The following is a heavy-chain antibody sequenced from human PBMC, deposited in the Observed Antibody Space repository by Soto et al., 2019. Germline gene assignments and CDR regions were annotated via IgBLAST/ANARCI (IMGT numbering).Heavy chain of an antibody. J-gene: IGHJ4*02. CDR3: ARADPDASVGY. CDR1: GGSMSSHY. D-gene: IGHD3-16*01. Sequence: PSETLSLTCTVSGGSMSSHYWTWLRQPPGKGLEWIGYISYSGSTYYNPSLESRVTISADTSRNQFSLKLSSVIAADTAVYYCARADPDASVGYWGQGTLVTVSS. CDR2: ISYSGST. V-gene: IGHV4-59*11.